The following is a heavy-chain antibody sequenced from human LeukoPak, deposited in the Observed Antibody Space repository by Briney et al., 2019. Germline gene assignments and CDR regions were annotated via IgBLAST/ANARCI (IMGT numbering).Heavy chain of an antibody. J-gene: IGHJ4*02. Sequence: ASVKVSFKSSGYTFNGYYMHWVRQAPGQGLESMGWINSNSGARNYVQKFQGRVTMSRDTAINTAYMELTSLTSDDTGVYYCARGRGGATTGLDNWGQGTLVTVSS. CDR3: ARGRGGATTGLDN. CDR2: INSNSGAR. V-gene: IGHV1-2*02. CDR1: GYTFNGYY. D-gene: IGHD1-26*01.